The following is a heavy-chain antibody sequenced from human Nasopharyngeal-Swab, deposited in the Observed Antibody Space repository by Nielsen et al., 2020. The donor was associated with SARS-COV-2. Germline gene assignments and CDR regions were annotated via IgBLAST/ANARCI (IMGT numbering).Heavy chain of an antibody. CDR1: GFPFRNYY. D-gene: IGHD1-26*01. CDR2: IKQGGSEK. CDR3: ARESVVNGMDDVTDI. Sequence: GESLKISCAASGFPFRNYYMIWVRQPPGKGLEWVANIKQGGSEKFNVDSVKGRFTISRDDAKNSVYLQMHSLRAEDTAVYYCARESVVNGMDDVTDIWGQGTMVTVSS. J-gene: IGHJ3*02. V-gene: IGHV3-7*04.